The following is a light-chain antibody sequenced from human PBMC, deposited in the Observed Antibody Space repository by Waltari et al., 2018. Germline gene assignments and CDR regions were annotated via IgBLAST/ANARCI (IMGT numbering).Light chain of an antibody. CDR3: QQSYSTPRT. CDR2: KAS. CDR1: QSISGW. Sequence: DIQMTQSPSTLSASVGDRVTITCRASQSISGWLAWYQQKPGKAPKLLIYKASSLQSGVPSRFSGSGSGTEFTLTISSLQPDDFATYYCQQSYSTPRTFGQGTKLEIK. J-gene: IGKJ2*01. V-gene: IGKV1-5*03.